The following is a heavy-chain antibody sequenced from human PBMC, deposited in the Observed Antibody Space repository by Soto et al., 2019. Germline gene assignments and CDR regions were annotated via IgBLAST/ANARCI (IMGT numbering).Heavy chain of an antibody. J-gene: IGHJ4*02. Sequence: QVQLVQSGAEVKKPESSVKVSCKAPGGTFSTYAISWVRQAPGQGLEWMGGIIPMFGTANYAQRFQDRVTIPADESTNTVYMELSSLRSEDTAVYLCARGIQLWLRRINNGYSGWGQGTLVTVSS. CDR2: IIPMFGTA. D-gene: IGHD5-18*01. CDR3: ARGIQLWLRRINNGYSG. CDR1: GGTFSTYA. V-gene: IGHV1-69*12.